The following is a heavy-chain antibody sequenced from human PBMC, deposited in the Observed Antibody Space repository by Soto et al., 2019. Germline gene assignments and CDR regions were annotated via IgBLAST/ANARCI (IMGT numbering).Heavy chain of an antibody. CDR1: GFTFSSYS. CDR3: AKGGNYDILTGYRDFDY. V-gene: IGHV3-48*02. Sequence: GGSLRLSCAASGFTFSSYSMNWVRQAPGKGLEWVSYISSSSSTIYYADSVKGRFTISRDNAKNSLYLQMNSLRDEDTAVYYCAKGGNYDILTGYRDFDYWGQGTLVTVSS. J-gene: IGHJ4*02. D-gene: IGHD3-9*01. CDR2: ISSSSSTI.